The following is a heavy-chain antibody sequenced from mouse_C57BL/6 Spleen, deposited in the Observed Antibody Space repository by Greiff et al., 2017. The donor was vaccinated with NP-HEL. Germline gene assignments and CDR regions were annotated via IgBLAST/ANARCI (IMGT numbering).Heavy chain of an antibody. V-gene: IGHV1-52*01. CDR1: GYTFTSYW. D-gene: IGHD2-5*01. CDR2: IDPSDSET. CDR3: ARGYSKGGDY. J-gene: IGHJ4*01. Sequence: QVQLKQPGAELVRPGSSVKLSCKASGYTFTSYWMHWVKQRPIQGLEWIGNIDPSDSETHYNQKFKDKATLTVDKSSSTAYMQLSSLTSEDSAVYYCARGYSKGGDYWGQGTSVTVSS.